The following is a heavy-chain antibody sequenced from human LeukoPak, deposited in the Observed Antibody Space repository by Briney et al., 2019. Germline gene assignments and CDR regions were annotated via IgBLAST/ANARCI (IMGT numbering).Heavy chain of an antibody. CDR3: ARDLEAANTYYFDY. J-gene: IGHJ4*02. CDR2: ISSAGTT. D-gene: IGHD6-13*01. V-gene: IGHV3-66*01. Sequence: GGSLRLSCAASGFTVSSSYMSWVRQAPGKGLEWVSIISSAGTTYYAGSVKGRFTISRDNSKNTVYLQVNSLRDEDTAVYYCARDLEAANTYYFDYWGRGTMVTVSS. CDR1: GFTVSSSY.